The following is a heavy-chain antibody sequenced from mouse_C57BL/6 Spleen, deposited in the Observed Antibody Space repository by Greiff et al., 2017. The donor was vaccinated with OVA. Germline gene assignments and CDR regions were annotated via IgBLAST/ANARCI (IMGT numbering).Heavy chain of an antibody. V-gene: IGHV1-76*01. CDR1: GYTFTDYY. D-gene: IGHD2-12*01. Sequence: QVQLQQSGAELVRPGASVKLSCKASGYTFTDYYINWVKQRPGQGLEWIARIYPGSGNTYYNEKFKGKATLTAEKSSSTAYMQLSSLTSEDSAVYFCAGGDDGFAYWGQGTLVTVSA. CDR3: AGGDDGFAY. CDR2: IYPGSGNT. J-gene: IGHJ3*01.